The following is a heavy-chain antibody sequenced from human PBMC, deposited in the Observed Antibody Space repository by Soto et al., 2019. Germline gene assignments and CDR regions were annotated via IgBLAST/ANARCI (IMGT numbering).Heavy chain of an antibody. V-gene: IGHV5-51*01. CDR2: IYPADSDT. CDR3: ARRYGRYFDY. J-gene: IGHJ4*02. CDR1: GYVFAHQW. Sequence: GESLKISCPGSGYVFAHQWIGWVRQMPGKGLEWMGIIYPADSDTRYSPSFQGQVTISADKSITTAYLQWSSLEASDTAMYYCARRYGRYFDYWGQGTLVTVSS. D-gene: IGHD5-18*01.